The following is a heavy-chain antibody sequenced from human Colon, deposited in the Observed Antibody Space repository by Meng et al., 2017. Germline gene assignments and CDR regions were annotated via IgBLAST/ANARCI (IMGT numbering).Heavy chain of an antibody. Sequence: SVKVSCKASGGTFRSYGISWVRQAPGQGLEWLGVIIPISGKANSAQKFQGRVTITADESTSTAYMELSSLRFEDTAVYYCARANYNYDSTGSLDHWGQGTLVTGSS. CDR2: IIPISGKA. J-gene: IGHJ4*02. V-gene: IGHV1-69*13. D-gene: IGHD3-22*01. CDR1: GGTFRSYG. CDR3: ARANYNYDSTGSLDH.